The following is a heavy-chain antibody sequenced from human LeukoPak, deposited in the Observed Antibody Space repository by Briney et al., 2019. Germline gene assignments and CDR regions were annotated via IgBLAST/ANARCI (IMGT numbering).Heavy chain of an antibody. Sequence: SQTLSLTCAVSGGSFSSDGYSWNWIRQPPGKGLEWIGYIYPSGNTYYNPSLKSRVTISIDRSKNQFSLNLSSVTAADTAVYYCARFSRWLPFESWGQGTLVTVSS. CDR3: ARFSRWLPFES. D-gene: IGHD5-12*01. J-gene: IGHJ4*02. CDR1: GGSFSSDGYS. CDR2: IYPSGNT. V-gene: IGHV4-30-2*01.